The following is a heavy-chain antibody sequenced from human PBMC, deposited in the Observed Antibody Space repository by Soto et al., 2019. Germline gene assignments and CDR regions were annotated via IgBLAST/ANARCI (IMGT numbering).Heavy chain of an antibody. Sequence: TLSLACTVSGGSLGSGCYYWSWIRQHPGKGLEWIGYIYYSGITYYNPSLKIRVTISVDTSKNQFSLKLRSVTAEDTAVYYCARSPGYYFDYWGQGTLVTVSS. CDR2: IYYSGIT. J-gene: IGHJ4*02. CDR3: ARSPGYYFDY. V-gene: IGHV4-31*03. CDR1: GGSLGSGCYY.